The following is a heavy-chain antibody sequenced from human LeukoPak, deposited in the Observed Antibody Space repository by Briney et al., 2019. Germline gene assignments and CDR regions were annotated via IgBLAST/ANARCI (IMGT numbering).Heavy chain of an antibody. Sequence: GGSLRLSCAASGFTFSSYAMSWVRQAPGKGLEWVSAISGSGGSTYYADSVKGRFTISGDNSKNTLYLQMNSLRAEDTAVYYCARDSGGSGSYYNAPDYWGQGTLVTVSS. J-gene: IGHJ4*02. CDR1: GFTFSSYA. D-gene: IGHD3-10*01. CDR2: ISGSGGST. CDR3: ARDSGGSGSYYNAPDY. V-gene: IGHV3-23*01.